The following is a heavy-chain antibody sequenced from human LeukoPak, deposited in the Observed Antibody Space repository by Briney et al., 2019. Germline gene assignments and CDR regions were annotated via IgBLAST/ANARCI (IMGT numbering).Heavy chain of an antibody. CDR3: ARAGRRVRGVIRGGYYYMDV. Sequence: SETLSLTCVVYGGSFSGYYWSWIRQPPGKGLEWIGEINHSGSTNYNPSLKSRVTISVDTSKNQFSLKLSSVTAADTAVYYCARAGRRVRGVIRGGYYYMDVWGKGTTVTISS. J-gene: IGHJ6*03. V-gene: IGHV4-34*01. CDR2: INHSGST. CDR1: GGSFSGYY. D-gene: IGHD3-10*01.